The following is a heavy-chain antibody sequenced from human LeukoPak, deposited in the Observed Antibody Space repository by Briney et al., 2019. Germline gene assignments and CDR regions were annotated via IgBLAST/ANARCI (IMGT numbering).Heavy chain of an antibody. Sequence: PGGSLRLSCAASGFTFSSNWMHWVRQAPGKGLVWVSLINPDGSRTGYADSVKGRFTISRDNAKNALSLQMNSLRAEDTAVYYCVPADKQWGQGTLVTVSS. J-gene: IGHJ4*02. V-gene: IGHV3-74*01. CDR1: GFTFSSNW. CDR2: INPDGSRT. CDR3: VPADKQ.